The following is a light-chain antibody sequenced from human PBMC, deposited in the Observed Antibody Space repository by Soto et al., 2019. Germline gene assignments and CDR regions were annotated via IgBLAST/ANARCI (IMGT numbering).Light chain of an antibody. CDR1: HSVSTSY. CDR3: QQYGSSPLT. J-gene: IGKJ4*01. Sequence: EIVLTQSPGTLSLSPGERATISCRASHSVSTSYLAWYQQKTGQAPRLLIYAAVTRATGIPDRFSGSGSRTDFTLTISRLEPEDFAVYYCQQYGSSPLTFGGGTRVDIK. V-gene: IGKV3-20*01. CDR2: AAV.